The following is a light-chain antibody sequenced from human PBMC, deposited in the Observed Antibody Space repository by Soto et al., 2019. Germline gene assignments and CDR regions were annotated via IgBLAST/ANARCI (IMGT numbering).Light chain of an antibody. V-gene: IGLV2-14*03. CDR3: GSYTGTITDDL. CDR2: DVS. CDR1: SSDVGAYNY. Sequence: QSVLTQPASVSGSPGQSITISCAGTSSDVGAYNYVSWYQQHPGRAPKLILYDVSHRPSGVSNRFSGSKSASTASLTISGLQPEDEADYYCGSYTGTITDDLFGGGTKLTVL. J-gene: IGLJ2*01.